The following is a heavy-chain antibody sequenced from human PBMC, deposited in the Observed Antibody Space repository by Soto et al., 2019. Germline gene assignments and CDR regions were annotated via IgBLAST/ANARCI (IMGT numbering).Heavy chain of an antibody. D-gene: IGHD1-1*01. Sequence: SETLSLTCTVSGDSISSADYYWSWIRQTPGKGLEWIGHIFYSGTTYYNPPLKSRLTISVDTSKNHFSLRLTSVTAADTAVYYCARDLWVEPELYYYGMDVWGQGTTVTVSS. CDR3: ARDLWVEPELYYYGMDV. CDR1: GDSISSADYY. CDR2: IFYSGTT. V-gene: IGHV4-30-4*01. J-gene: IGHJ6*02.